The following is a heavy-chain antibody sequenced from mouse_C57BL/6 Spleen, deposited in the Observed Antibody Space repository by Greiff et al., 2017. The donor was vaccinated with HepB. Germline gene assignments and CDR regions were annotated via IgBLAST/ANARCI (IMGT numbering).Heavy chain of an antibody. J-gene: IGHJ4*01. CDR1: GYTFTSYW. V-gene: IGHV1-72*01. CDR2: IDPNSGGT. CDR3: ARGGDNWDDYAMDY. Sequence: VQLQESGAELVKPGASVKLSCKASGYTFTSYWMHWVKQRPGRGLEWIGRIDPNSGGTKYNEKFKSKATLTVDKPSSTAYMQLRSLTSEDSAVYYCARGGDNWDDYAMDYWGQGTSVTVSS. D-gene: IGHD4-1*01.